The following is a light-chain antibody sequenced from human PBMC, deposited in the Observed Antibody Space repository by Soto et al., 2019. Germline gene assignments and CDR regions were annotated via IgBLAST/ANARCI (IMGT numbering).Light chain of an antibody. CDR3: QQYKIYPFT. CDR2: GSS. CDR1: QDISNS. V-gene: IGKV1-16*01. Sequence: DIQMTQSPSSLSASVGDRVTITCRASQDISNSSAWFQQKPGKAPKSLIYGSSSLQSGVPSRFSGSGSGTDFTLTISSLLPEDFATYYCQQYKIYPFTFGPGTKVDVK. J-gene: IGKJ3*01.